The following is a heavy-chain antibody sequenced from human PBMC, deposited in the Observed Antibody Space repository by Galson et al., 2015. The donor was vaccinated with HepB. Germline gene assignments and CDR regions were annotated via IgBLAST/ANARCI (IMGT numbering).Heavy chain of an antibody. D-gene: IGHD2-21*02. V-gene: IGHV3-23*01. CDR2: IAGRGGST. CDR3: AKDRVPGDGVLLLDY. J-gene: IGHJ4*02. Sequence: SLRLSCAASGFAFSNYAMSWVRQAPGKGLEWVSEIAGRGGSTHYADSVKGRFTISRDNSKGTLYLQMNSLRAEDTAIYYCAKDRVPGDGVLLLDYWGQGTLVTVSS. CDR1: GFAFSNYA.